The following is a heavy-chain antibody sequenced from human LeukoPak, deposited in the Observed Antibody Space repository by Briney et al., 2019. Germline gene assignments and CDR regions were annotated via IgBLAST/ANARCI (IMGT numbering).Heavy chain of an antibody. Sequence: SETLSLACSVSGGSISSYSWNWIRQPPGKGLEWIGEINHSGSTNYNPSLKSRVTISVDTSKNQFSLKLSSVTAADTAVYYCARGLMITFGGLIVPFGYWGQGTLVTVSS. V-gene: IGHV4-34*01. CDR3: ARGLMITFGGLIVPFGY. J-gene: IGHJ4*02. D-gene: IGHD3-16*02. CDR1: GGSISSYS. CDR2: INHSGST.